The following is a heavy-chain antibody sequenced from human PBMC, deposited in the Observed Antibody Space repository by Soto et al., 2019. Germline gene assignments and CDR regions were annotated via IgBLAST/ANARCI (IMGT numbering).Heavy chain of an antibody. J-gene: IGHJ4*02. D-gene: IGHD3-22*01. CDR1: GYSISSGYY. CDR2: IYHSGST. V-gene: IGHV4-38-2*01. CDR3: ARSPVSYDSSGYNDY. Sequence: SETLSLTCAVSGYSISSGYYWGWIRQPPGKGLEWIGSIYHSGSTYYNPSLKSRVTISVDTSKNQFSLKLSSATAADTAVYYCARSPVSYDSSGYNDYWGQGTLVTVSS.